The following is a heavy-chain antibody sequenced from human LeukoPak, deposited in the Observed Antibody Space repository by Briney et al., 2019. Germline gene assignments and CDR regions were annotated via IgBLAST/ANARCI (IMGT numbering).Heavy chain of an antibody. J-gene: IGHJ4*02. D-gene: IGHD2-2*01. CDR1: GFTFSNYM. V-gene: IGHV3-74*01. CDR3: AKVSSRYCSSTSCYLDY. Sequence: GGSLRLSCAASGFTFSNYMMHWVRQAPGKGLVWVSRIKSDGITITYADSVKGRFTISRDNAKNTLYLQMNSLRAEDTAVYYCAKVSSRYCSSTSCYLDYWGQGTLVTVSS. CDR2: IKSDGITI.